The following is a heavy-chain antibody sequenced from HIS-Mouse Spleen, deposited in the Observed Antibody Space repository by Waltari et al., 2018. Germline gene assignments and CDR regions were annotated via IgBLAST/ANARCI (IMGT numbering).Heavy chain of an antibody. J-gene: IGHJ2*01. D-gene: IGHD6-13*01. CDR2: IYYSGRT. CDR3: AREIPYSSSWYDWYFDL. V-gene: IGHV4-39*07. Sequence: QLQLQESGPGLVKPSETLSLTCTVSGCSISSRSYSLGWIRQPPGKGLEWIGSIYYSGRTYYNPSLKSRVTISVDTSKNQFSLKLSSVTAADTAVYYCAREIPYSSSWYDWYFDLWGRGTLVTVSS. CDR1: GCSISSRSYS.